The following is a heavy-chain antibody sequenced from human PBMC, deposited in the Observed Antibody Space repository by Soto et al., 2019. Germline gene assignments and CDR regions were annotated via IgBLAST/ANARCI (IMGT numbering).Heavy chain of an antibody. Sequence: LETLSLTCTVSGGSISSFYWGWIRQPPGKGLEWIGYIYYSGSTNYNPSLKSRVTISVDTSKNQFSLKLSSVTAADTAVYYCARLGARFLEWLWFDPWGQGTLVTVSS. D-gene: IGHD3-3*01. CDR2: IYYSGST. J-gene: IGHJ5*02. CDR3: ARLGARFLEWLWFDP. V-gene: IGHV4-59*01. CDR1: GGSISSFY.